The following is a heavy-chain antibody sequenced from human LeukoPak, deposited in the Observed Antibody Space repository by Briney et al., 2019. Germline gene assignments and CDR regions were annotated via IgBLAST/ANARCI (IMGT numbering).Heavy chain of an antibody. D-gene: IGHD6-19*01. J-gene: IGHJ4*02. CDR3: ARIGRSGWNFDY. V-gene: IGHV3-7*01. Sequence: PGGPLRLSCAVSGFIFSSNCMSWVRQAPGKGLEWVANINEDGSVKYYVDSVKGRFTISRDNAKNSLYLQMSSLRAEDAAVYYCARIGRSGWNFDYWGQGTLVTVSS. CDR1: GFIFSSNC. CDR2: INEDGSVK.